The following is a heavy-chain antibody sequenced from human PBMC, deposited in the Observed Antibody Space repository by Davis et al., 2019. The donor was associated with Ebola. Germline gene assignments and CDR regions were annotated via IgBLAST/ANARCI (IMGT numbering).Heavy chain of an antibody. Sequence: MPSETLSLTCSVSGGSISDRDFYWVWIRQSPGKGMEWIGNMHFTGSYNYSPSLRSRVTISLDRSQNQFSLKLSSVTAADTAVYYCARRFDWLRGYFDNWSQGSLVTVSS. V-gene: IGHV4-39*01. CDR1: GGSISDRDFY. CDR3: ARRFDWLRGYFDN. CDR2: MHFTGSY. D-gene: IGHD3-9*01. J-gene: IGHJ4*02.